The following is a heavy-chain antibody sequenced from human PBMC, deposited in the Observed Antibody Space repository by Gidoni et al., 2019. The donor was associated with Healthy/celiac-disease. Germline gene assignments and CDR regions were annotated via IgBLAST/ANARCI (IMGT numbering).Heavy chain of an antibody. Sequence: QVQLQESGPGLVKPSETLSPTCTVPGYSISSGAYWGWIRQPPGKGLEWIGSIYHSGSTYYNPSLKSRVTISVDTSKNQFSLKLSSVTAADTAVYYCARDYYDFWSGYGWFDPWGQGTLVTVSS. D-gene: IGHD3-3*01. CDR2: IYHSGST. V-gene: IGHV4-38-2*02. CDR3: ARDYYDFWSGYGWFDP. CDR1: GYSISSGAY. J-gene: IGHJ5*02.